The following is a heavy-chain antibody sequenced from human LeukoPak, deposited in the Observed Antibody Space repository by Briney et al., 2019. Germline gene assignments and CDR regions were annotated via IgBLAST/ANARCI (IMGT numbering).Heavy chain of an antibody. D-gene: IGHD5-12*01. J-gene: IGHJ3*02. V-gene: IGHV4-59*08. CDR3: ARLGYKGFDI. Sequence: PSETLSLTCTVYGDSISSFYWSWIRQPPGKGLEWIGYVYYSGSTNYNPSLKSRITISVDTSKKQFSLKLTSMTAADTAVYYCARLGYKGFDIWGQGTMVTTSS. CDR2: VYYSGST. CDR1: GDSISSFY.